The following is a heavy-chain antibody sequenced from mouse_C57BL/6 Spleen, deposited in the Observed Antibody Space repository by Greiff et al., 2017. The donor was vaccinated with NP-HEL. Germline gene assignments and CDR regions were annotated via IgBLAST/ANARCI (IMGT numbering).Heavy chain of an antibody. J-gene: IGHJ4*01. CDR1: GYTFTSYW. D-gene: IGHD4-1*02. CDR2: IDPSDSYT. Sequence: VQLQQPGAELVKPGASVKLSCKASGYTFTSYWMQWVKQRPGQGLEWIGEIDPSDSYTNYNQKFKGKATLTVDTSSSTAYMQLSSLTSEDSAVYYCARVQLGFYAMDYWGQGTSVTVSS. CDR3: ARVQLGFYAMDY. V-gene: IGHV1-50*01.